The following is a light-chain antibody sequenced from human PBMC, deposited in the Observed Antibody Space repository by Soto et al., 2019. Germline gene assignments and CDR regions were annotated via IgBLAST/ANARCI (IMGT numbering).Light chain of an antibody. CDR2: EVS. V-gene: IGLV2-14*01. Sequence: QSVLTQPASVSGSPGQSITISCTGTSSDVGGYKYVSWYQQHPGKAPKLMIYEVSNRPSGVSNRFSGSKSGNTASLTISGRQAEDEADYYCSSYTTSSTHWVFGGGTKLTVL. J-gene: IGLJ3*02. CDR1: SSDVGGYKY. CDR3: SSYTTSSTHWV.